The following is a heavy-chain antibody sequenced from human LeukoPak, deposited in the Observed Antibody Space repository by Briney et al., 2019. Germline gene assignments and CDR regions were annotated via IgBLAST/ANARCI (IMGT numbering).Heavy chain of an antibody. CDR3: ARGGRIVGATPVLDY. CDR2: IYYSGST. Sequence: SETLSLTCTVSGGSISSYYWSWIRQPPGKGLVWIGYIYYSGSTNYNPSLKSRVTISVDTSKNQFSLKLSSVTAADTAVYYCARGGRIVGATPVLDYWGQGTLVTVSS. D-gene: IGHD1-26*01. V-gene: IGHV4-59*12. CDR1: GGSISSYY. J-gene: IGHJ4*02.